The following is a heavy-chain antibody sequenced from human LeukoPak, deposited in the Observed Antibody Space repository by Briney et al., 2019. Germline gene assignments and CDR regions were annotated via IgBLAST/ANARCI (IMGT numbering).Heavy chain of an antibody. J-gene: IGHJ4*02. V-gene: IGHV3-49*04. CDR3: ARDHVTGYSGSFEDY. Sequence: GGSLRLSCTTSGFTFGDYAMSWVRQAPGKGLEWVGFIKSKAYGGTTDYAASVKGRFTISGDDSKSIAYLQMDSLKTDDTAVYYCARDHVTGYSGSFEDYWGQGTLVTVSS. D-gene: IGHD1-26*01. CDR2: IKSKAYGGTT. CDR1: GFTFGDYA.